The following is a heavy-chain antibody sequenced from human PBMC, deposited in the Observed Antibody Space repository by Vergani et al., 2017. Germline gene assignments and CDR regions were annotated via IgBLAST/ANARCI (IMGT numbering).Heavy chain of an antibody. CDR3: TNYSSSWYSYYYYYYMDV. J-gene: IGHJ6*03. Sequence: EVQLLESGGGLVQPGGSLRLSCAASGFTFSSYAMSWVRQAPGKGLEWVGRIKSKTDGGTTDYAAPVKGRFTISRDDSKNTLYLQMNSLKTEDTAVYYCTNYSSSWYSYYYYYYMDVWGKGTTVTVSS. CDR1: GFTFSSYA. V-gene: IGHV3-15*01. CDR2: IKSKTDGGTT. D-gene: IGHD6-13*01.